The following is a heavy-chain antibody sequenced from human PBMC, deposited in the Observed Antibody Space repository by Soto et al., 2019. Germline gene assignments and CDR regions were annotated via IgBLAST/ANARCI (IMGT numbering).Heavy chain of an antibody. CDR2: ISGYGGST. V-gene: IGHV3-64*01. CDR3: ARDHRDSSAYYHAYFDY. CDR1: GFTFSLYA. D-gene: IGHD3-22*01. J-gene: IGHJ4*02. Sequence: EVQLVESGGGLVQPGGSLRLSCAASGFTFSLYAMHWVRQAPGKGLEYVSAISGYGGSTHYANSVKGRFTISRDNYRNTLYLELRNLGAEDTAVYYCARDHRDSSAYYHAYFDYWGQGTLVTVSA.